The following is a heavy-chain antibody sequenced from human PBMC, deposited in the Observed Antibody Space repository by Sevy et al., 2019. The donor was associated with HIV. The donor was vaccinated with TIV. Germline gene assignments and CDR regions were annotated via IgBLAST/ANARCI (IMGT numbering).Heavy chain of an antibody. D-gene: IGHD6-13*01. J-gene: IGHJ6*02. CDR3: ARDRHVIAATESYYFFYGMDV. CDR2: INPNSGDS. CDR1: GYTFTDYY. Sequence: ASVKVSCKASGYTFTDYYIHWVRHAPGQGLEWMGRINPNSGDSNSAQTFQGRVAMPRDTSTSTAYMEHSRLRSDDTAVYYCARDRHVIAATESYYFFYGMDVWGQGTTVTVSS. V-gene: IGHV1-2*06.